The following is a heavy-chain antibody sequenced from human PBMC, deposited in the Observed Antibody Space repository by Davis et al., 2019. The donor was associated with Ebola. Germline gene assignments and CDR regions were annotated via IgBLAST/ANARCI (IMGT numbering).Heavy chain of an antibody. V-gene: IGHV1-69*04. CDR3: ARDLSYYDSSGYYDY. J-gene: IGHJ4*02. D-gene: IGHD3-22*01. CDR2: IIPILGIA. CDR1: GGTFSSYA. Sequence: AASVKVSCKASGGTFSSYAISWVRQAPGQGLEWMGRIIPILGIANYAQKFQGRVTITADKSTSTAYMELRSLRSDDTAVYYCARDLSYYDSSGYYDYWGQGTLVTVSS.